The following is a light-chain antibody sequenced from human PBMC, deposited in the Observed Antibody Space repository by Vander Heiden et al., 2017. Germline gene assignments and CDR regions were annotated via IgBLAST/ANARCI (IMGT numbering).Light chain of an antibody. V-gene: IGLV2-11*01. CDR2: DVT. CDR1: SSDGGAYDY. CDR3: CSYTGSYPWV. J-gene: IGLJ3*02. Sequence: QSALTQPRPVSGSPGQSVRIPCSGTSSDGGAYDYVSWYQQHPGKAPILLIYDVTKWPSGVPDRFSGSKSGNTATMTISGLLTEDEDDYYCCSYTGSYPWVFGGGTKVTVL.